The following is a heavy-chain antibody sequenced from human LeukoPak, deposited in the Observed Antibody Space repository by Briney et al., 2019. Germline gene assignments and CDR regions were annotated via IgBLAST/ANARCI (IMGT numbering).Heavy chain of an antibody. D-gene: IGHD3-10*01. CDR2: ISAYNGNT. J-gene: IGHJ4*02. CDR1: GYTFTSYG. V-gene: IGHV1-18*01. CDR3: ARLASGPPDFDY. Sequence: ASVKVSCKASGYTFTSYGISWVRQAPGQGLEWMGWISAYNGNTNYAQKPQGRVTMTTDTSTSTAYMELRSLRSDDTAVYYCARLASGPPDFDYWGQGTLVTVSS.